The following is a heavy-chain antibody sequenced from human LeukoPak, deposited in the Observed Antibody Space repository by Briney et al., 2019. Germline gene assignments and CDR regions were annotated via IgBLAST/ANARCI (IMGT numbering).Heavy chain of an antibody. CDR2: IQNSAIYRAKI. J-gene: IGHJ6*02. CDR3: ARLSSTLYYSMDV. V-gene: IGHV4-59*08. Sequence: SETLSLTCAVSGGSISSYYWTWIRQPPGKGLEWVGYIQNSAIYRAKIKSSPSLQSRVSPSIDTSKNQVSLTVNSVTAADTAVYYCARLSSTLYYSMDVWGPGTAVTVSS. CDR1: GGSISSYY. D-gene: IGHD6-6*01.